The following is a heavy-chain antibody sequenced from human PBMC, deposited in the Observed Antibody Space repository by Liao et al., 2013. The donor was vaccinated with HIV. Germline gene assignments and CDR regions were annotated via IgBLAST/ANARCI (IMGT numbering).Heavy chain of an antibody. Sequence: QVQLQQWGAGLLKPSETLSLTCAVDGVSFRGYYWSWIRQTPREGGVEWIGEINDSGSTKYNPSLKSRVTISADTTKSQFSLKLSSVTAADTAVYYCARNWWDLFHAFDLWGHGTMVTVSS. D-gene: IGHD1-26*01. CDR3: ARNWWDLFHAFDL. CDR2: INDSGST. J-gene: IGHJ3*01. V-gene: IGHV4-34*01. CDR1: GVSFRGYY.